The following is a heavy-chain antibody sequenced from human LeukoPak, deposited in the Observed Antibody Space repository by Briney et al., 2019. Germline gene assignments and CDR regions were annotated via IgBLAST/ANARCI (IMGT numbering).Heavy chain of an antibody. Sequence: PSETLSLTCTVSGGSISSYYWSWLRQPPGKGLEWIGEINHSGSTNYNPSLKSRVTISVDTSKNQFSLKLSSVTAADTAVYYCARAIRYSSSWYGGYFQHWGQGTLVTVSS. J-gene: IGHJ1*01. CDR1: GGSISSYY. CDR3: ARAIRYSSSWYGGYFQH. D-gene: IGHD6-13*01. V-gene: IGHV4-34*01. CDR2: INHSGST.